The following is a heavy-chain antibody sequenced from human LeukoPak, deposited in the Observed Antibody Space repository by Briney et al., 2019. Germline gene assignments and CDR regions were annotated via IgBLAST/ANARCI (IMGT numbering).Heavy chain of an antibody. CDR2: FDPEDGET. D-gene: IGHD1-26*01. CDR3: ATSGRKWELLRAFDY. Sequence: ASVKVSCKVSGYTLTELSMHWVRQAPGKGLEWMGGFDPEDGETIYAQKFQGRVTMTEDTSTDTAYMELSSLRSEDTAVYYCATSGRKWELLRAFDYWGQGTLVTVSS. J-gene: IGHJ4*02. CDR1: GYTLTELS. V-gene: IGHV1-24*01.